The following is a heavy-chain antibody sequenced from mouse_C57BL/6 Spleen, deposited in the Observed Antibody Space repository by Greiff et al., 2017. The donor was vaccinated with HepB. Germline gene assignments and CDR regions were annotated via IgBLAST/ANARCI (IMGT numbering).Heavy chain of an antibody. CDR3: ARWLVDY. J-gene: IGHJ2*01. V-gene: IGHV1-50*01. CDR2: IDPSDSYT. D-gene: IGHD3-3*01. CDR1: GYTFTSYW. Sequence: QVHVKQPGAELVKPGASVKLSCKASGYTFTSYWMQWVKQRPGQGLEWIGEIDPSDSYTNYNQKFKGKATLTVDTSSSTAYMQLSSLTSEDSAVYYCARWLVDYWGQGTTLTVSS.